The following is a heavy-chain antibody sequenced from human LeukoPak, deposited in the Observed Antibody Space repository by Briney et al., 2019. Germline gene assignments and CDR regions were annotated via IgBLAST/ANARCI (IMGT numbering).Heavy chain of an antibody. V-gene: IGHV4-34*01. J-gene: IGHJ3*02. CDR1: GESFSGYY. CDR2: INHSGST. CDR3: ARGRMFYDFWSGIDAFDI. Sequence: PSETLSLTCAVYGESFSGYYWSWIRQPPGKGLEWIGEINHSGSTNYNPSLKSRVTISVDTSKNQFSLKLSSVTAADTAVYYCARGRMFYDFWSGIDAFDIWGQGTMVTVSS. D-gene: IGHD3-3*01.